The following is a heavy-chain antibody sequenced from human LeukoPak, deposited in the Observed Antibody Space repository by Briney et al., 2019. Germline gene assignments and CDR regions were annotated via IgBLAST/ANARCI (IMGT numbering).Heavy chain of an antibody. Sequence: PSETLSLTCTVSGGSISSSSYYWGWIRQPPGKGLEWIGSIYYSGSTYYNPSLKSRVTISVDTSKNQFSLKVTSMTAADTAIYYCARWGRGSGSFNWFDSWGQGTLVTVSS. CDR1: GGSISSSSYY. D-gene: IGHD3-10*01. CDR2: IYYSGST. J-gene: IGHJ5*01. V-gene: IGHV4-39*07. CDR3: ARWGRGSGSFNWFDS.